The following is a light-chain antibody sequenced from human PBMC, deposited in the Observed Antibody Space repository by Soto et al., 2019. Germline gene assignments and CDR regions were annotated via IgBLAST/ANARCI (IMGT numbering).Light chain of an antibody. CDR1: SSDVGYYNY. V-gene: IGLV2-14*01. CDR2: EVN. J-gene: IGLJ3*02. CDR3: SSYTVINTAV. Sequence: QSVLTQPASVSGSPGQSITISCTGTSSDVGYYNYVSWYRQHPGKAPRLMIYEVNNRPSGVSNRFSGSKSGNTASLTISGLQAEDEADYYCSSYTVINTAVFGGGTKVTVL.